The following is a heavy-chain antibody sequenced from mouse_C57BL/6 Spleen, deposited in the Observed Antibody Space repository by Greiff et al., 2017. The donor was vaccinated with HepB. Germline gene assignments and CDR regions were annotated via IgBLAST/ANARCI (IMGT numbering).Heavy chain of an antibody. CDR2: IDPETGGT. Sequence: QVQLKESGAELVRPGASVTLSCKASGYTFTDYEMHWVKQTPVHGLEWIGAIDPETGGTAYNQKFKGKAILTADKSSSTAYMELRSLTSEDSAVYYCTRILLRYYYAMDYWGQGTSVTVSS. V-gene: IGHV1-15*01. D-gene: IGHD1-1*01. CDR3: TRILLRYYYAMDY. J-gene: IGHJ4*01. CDR1: GYTFTDYE.